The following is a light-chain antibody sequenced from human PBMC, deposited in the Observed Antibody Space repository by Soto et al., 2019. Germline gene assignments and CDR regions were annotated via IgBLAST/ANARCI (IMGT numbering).Light chain of an antibody. CDR2: KAS. V-gene: IGKV1-5*03. CDR1: QSISSW. J-gene: IGKJ1*01. Sequence: EIRMNQPPSTLSASVGDRVTITCRASQSISSWLAWYQQKPGKAPKLLIYKASSLESGVPSRFSGSGSGTEFTLTISSLQPDDFATYYCQQYNSYPWTFGQGTKVDI. CDR3: QQYNSYPWT.